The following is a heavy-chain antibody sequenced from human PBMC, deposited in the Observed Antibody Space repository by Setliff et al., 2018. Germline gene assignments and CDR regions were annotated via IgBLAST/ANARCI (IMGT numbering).Heavy chain of an antibody. CDR1: GFTFTNYW. CDR2: IKQDESEK. J-gene: IGHJ5*02. D-gene: IGHD6-13*01. Sequence: PGGSLRLSCAASGFTFTNYWINWVRQAPGKGLEWVANIKQDESEKHYVGSVKGRFTISRDNARNSVYLQMNSLRAEDAAVYYCSTRTVAARSLDTWGQGTLVTVSS. V-gene: IGHV3-7*01. CDR3: STRTVAARSLDT.